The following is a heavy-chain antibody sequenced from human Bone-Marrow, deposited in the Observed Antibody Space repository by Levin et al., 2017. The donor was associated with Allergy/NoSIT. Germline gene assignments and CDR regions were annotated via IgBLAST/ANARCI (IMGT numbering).Heavy chain of an antibody. CDR1: GFTFSSYA. J-gene: IGHJ6*02. V-gene: IGHV3-30-3*01. CDR3: ARDYRGPGYYYYGMDG. CDR2: ISYDGSNK. Sequence: PGGSLRLSCAASGFTFSSYAMHWVRQAPGKGLEWVAVISYDGSNKYYADSVKGRFTISRDNSKNTLYLQMNSLRAEDTAVYYCARDYRGPGYYYYGMDGWGQGTTVTVSS.